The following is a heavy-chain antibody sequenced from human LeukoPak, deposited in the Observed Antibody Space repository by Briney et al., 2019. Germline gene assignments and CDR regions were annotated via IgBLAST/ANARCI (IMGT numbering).Heavy chain of an antibody. CDR3: AKGIGDYGDTVDY. V-gene: IGHV3-30*18. J-gene: IGHJ4*02. CDR2: ISYDGSNK. D-gene: IGHD4-17*01. CDR1: GFTFSSYG. Sequence: GGSLRLSCAASGFTFSSYGMHWVRQAPGKGLEWVAVISYDGSNKYYADSVKGRFTISRDNSKNTLYLQMNSLRAEDTAVYYCAKGIGDYGDTVDYWGQGTLVTVSS.